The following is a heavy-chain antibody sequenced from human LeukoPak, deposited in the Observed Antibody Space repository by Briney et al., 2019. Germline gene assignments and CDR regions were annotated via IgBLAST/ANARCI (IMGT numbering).Heavy chain of an antibody. D-gene: IGHD3-10*01. Sequence: SETLSLTCTVSGGSISSGGYYWCWIRQHPGKGLEWIGYIYYSGSTYYNPSLKSRVTISVDTSKNQFSLKLSSVTAADTAVYYCAGGATYYYYYMDVWGKGTTVTVSS. J-gene: IGHJ6*03. CDR3: AGGATYYYYYMDV. CDR2: IYYSGST. CDR1: GGSISSGGYY. V-gene: IGHV4-31*03.